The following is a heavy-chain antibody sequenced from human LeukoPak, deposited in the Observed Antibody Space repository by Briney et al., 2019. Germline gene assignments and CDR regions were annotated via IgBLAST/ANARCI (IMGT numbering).Heavy chain of an antibody. CDR1: GFTFSGSA. CDR3: TGADSSGQDY. D-gene: IGHD6-19*01. V-gene: IGHV3-73*01. Sequence: GGSLRLSCAASGFTFSGSAMHWVRQASGKGLEWVGRIRSKANSYATAYAASVKGRFTISRDDSKNTAYLQMNSLKTEDTAVYYCTGADSSGQDYWGQGTLVTVSS. CDR2: IRSKANSYAT. J-gene: IGHJ4*02.